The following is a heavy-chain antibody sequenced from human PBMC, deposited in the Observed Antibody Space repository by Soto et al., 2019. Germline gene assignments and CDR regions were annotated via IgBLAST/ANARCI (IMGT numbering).Heavy chain of an antibody. V-gene: IGHV4-4*02. Sequence: QMQLQESGPGLVKPSGTLSLTCGVSGGSISSSKWWTWVRQPPGKGPEWIGEIYHSGSTNYNPSLPSRVTISLDKSNNQFSLTLTSVTAADTAVYYCASQDYSSSTDASFLVNGYFDLWGRGILDTVSS. D-gene: IGHD6-6*01. CDR3: ASQDYSSSTDASFLVNGYFDL. CDR2: IYHSGST. J-gene: IGHJ2*01. CDR1: GGSISSSKW.